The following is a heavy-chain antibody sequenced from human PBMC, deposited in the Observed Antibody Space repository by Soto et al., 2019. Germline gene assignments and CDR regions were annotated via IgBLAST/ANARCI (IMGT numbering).Heavy chain of an antibody. CDR2: IIPILGTA. V-gene: IGHV1-69*11. D-gene: IGHD6-19*01. CDR1: GVTFNPST. CDR3: ARAGFVSGWNEFSGMDV. J-gene: IGHJ6*02. Sequence: VQLVQAGAEGRKPGSSVKVSRQVSGVTFNPSTITWGRPAPGQGLEWMGSIIPILGTAKSTQKFQGRVTITADESASVAYMELSSLTSEDTAVYYCARAGFVSGWNEFSGMDVWGQGTTVTFSS.